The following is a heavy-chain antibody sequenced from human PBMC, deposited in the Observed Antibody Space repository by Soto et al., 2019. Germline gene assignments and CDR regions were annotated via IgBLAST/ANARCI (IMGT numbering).Heavy chain of an antibody. CDR3: ASDPLSYCGGDCYTRGDWFDP. D-gene: IGHD2-21*02. V-gene: IGHV1-69*01. CDR2: IIPIFGTA. CDR1: GGTFSSYA. J-gene: IGHJ5*02. Sequence: QVQLVQSGAEVKKPGSSVNVSCKASGGTFSSYAISWVRQAPGQGLEWMGGIIPIFGTANYAQKFQGRVTITADESTSTAYMELSSLRSEDTAVYYCASDPLSYCGGDCYTRGDWFDPWGQGTLVTVSS.